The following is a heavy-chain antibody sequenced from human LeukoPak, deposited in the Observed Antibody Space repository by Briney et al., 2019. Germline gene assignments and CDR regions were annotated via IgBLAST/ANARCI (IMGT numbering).Heavy chain of an antibody. Sequence: SETLSLTCTVSGGSISSSSYYWGWIRQPPGKGLEWIVSIYYSGSTYYNPSLESRVTISVDTSKNQFSLKLSSVTAVDTAVYYCARDSLVSTGIAARNIDSWGQGTLVTVSS. D-gene: IGHD6-6*01. CDR3: ARDSLVSTGIAARNIDS. V-gene: IGHV4-39*07. CDR1: GGSISSSSYY. J-gene: IGHJ4*02. CDR2: IYYSGST.